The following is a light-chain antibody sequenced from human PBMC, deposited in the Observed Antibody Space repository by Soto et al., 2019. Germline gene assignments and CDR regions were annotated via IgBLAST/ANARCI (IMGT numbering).Light chain of an antibody. CDR2: AAS. J-gene: IGKJ4*01. V-gene: IGKV1-9*01. CDR1: QGISSF. Sequence: IQLTQSPSSLSASVGDRVTITCRASQGISSFLAWYQQKPGKAPNLLIYAASTLQTGVPSRFSGGGSGTDFTLTIDNLQPEDFATCYCQQVDAYPSTFGGGTKVE. CDR3: QQVDAYPST.